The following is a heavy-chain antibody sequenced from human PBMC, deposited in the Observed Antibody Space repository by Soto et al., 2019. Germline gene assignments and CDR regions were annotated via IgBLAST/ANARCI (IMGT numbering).Heavy chain of an antibody. V-gene: IGHV6-1*01. Sequence: QTLSLTCAISGDSVSINTAAWNWIRSSPSRGLEWLGRTYYRSNWRHDYAVSVKSRITVNPDTSKNHFSLQLNSVTPDDTAVYYCARGVAGTGFDLWGQGTLVTVSS. CDR2: TYYRSNWRH. CDR1: GDSVSINTAA. CDR3: ARGVAGTGFDL. D-gene: IGHD6-19*01. J-gene: IGHJ4*02.